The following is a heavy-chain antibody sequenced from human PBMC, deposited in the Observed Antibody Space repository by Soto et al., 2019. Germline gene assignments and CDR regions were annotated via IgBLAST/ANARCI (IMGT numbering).Heavy chain of an antibody. D-gene: IGHD3-22*01. CDR1: GFTVSSNY. CDR2: IYSGGST. CDR3: ARNYYDNSGGFDY. V-gene: IGHV3-53*01. Sequence: HPGGSLRLSCAASGFTVSSNYMSWVRQAPGKGLEWVSVIYSGGSTYYADSVKGRFTISRDNSKNTLYLQMNSLRAEDTAVYYCARNYYDNSGGFDYWGQGTLVTVSS. J-gene: IGHJ4*02.